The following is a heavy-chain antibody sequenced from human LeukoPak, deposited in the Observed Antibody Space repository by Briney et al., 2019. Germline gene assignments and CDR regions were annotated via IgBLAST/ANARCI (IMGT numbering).Heavy chain of an antibody. V-gene: IGHV4-34*01. J-gene: IGHJ4*02. CDR1: GGSFSGYY. CDR3: ARAGPKYDFWSGYYYYFDY. CDR2: INHSGST. Sequence: PSETLSPTCAVYGGSFSGYYWSWIRQPPGKGLEWIGEINHSGSTNYNPSLKSRVTISVDTSKNQFSLKLSSVTAADTAVYYCARAGPKYDFWSGYYYYFDYWGQGTLVTVSS. D-gene: IGHD3-3*01.